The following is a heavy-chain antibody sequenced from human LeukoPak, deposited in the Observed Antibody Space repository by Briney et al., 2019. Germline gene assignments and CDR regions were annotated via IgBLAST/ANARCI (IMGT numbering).Heavy chain of an antibody. J-gene: IGHJ5*02. CDR3: AKDAYSGSYAGWFDP. CDR1: GFTFSSYG. D-gene: IGHD1-26*01. Sequence: GGSLRLSCAASGFTFSSYGMHWVRQAPGKGLEWVAFIRYDGSNKYYADSVKGRFTISRDNSKNTLYLQMNSLRAEDTAVYYCAKDAYSGSYAGWFDPWGQGTLVTVSS. V-gene: IGHV3-30*02. CDR2: IRYDGSNK.